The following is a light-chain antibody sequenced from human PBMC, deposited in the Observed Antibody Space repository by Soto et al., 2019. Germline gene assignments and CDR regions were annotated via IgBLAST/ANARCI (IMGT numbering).Light chain of an antibody. CDR2: DAS. Sequence: DIQMTQSPSSLSASVGDRVTITCRASQSISNYLNWYQQKPGKAPKLLIYDASSLERGVPSRFSGSGSGTEFTLTISSLQPDDFATYYCQQYNSFLTFGGGTKVDIK. CDR3: QQYNSFLT. V-gene: IGKV1-5*01. J-gene: IGKJ4*01. CDR1: QSISNY.